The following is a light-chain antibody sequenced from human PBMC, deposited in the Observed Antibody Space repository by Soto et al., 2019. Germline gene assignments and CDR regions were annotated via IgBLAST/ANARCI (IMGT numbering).Light chain of an antibody. CDR3: QQRSNWRIT. Sequence: EIVLTQSPATLSLSPGETPTLSGGTSQSVSSYLAGSHQNPGQAPRLLIFDASTMATGIPARFSGSGSGTDFTLTISSLEAEDFAVDYCQQRSNWRITFGQGTRVKIK. CDR1: QSVSSY. CDR2: DAS. V-gene: IGKV3-11*01. J-gene: IGKJ5*01.